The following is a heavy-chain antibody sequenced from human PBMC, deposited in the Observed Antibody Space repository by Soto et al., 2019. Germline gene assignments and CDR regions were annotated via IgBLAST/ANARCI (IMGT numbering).Heavy chain of an antibody. CDR2: ISGDNVNR. J-gene: IGHJ6*02. D-gene: IGHD6-13*01. Sequence: QVHLVQSGVEVKTPGASVKVSCTAHGYNLREYGVSWLRQVPGQGFEWMGWISGDNVNRRSSQRFQDRLTMTTDTSTNTATMELRRLSLDDTALYFCGREGQQLAQEQYFQFNGVDVWGQGTSVTVSS. CDR1: GYNLREYG. V-gene: IGHV1-18*01. CDR3: GREGQQLAQEQYFQFNGVDV.